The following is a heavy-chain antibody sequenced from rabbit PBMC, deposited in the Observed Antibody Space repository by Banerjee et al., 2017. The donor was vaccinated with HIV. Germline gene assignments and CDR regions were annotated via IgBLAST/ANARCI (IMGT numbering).Heavy chain of an antibody. CDR2: IDVGKSGNT. Sequence: QQQLEESGGDLVKPGASLTLTCTASGFSFSNKYVMCWVRQAPGKGLEWVACIDVGKSGNTYYASWAKGRFTISKTSSTTVTLQMTSLTAADTATHFCARDLAGVIGWNFGLWGPGTLVTVS. J-gene: IGHJ4*01. D-gene: IGHD4-1*01. CDR1: GFSFSNKYV. V-gene: IGHV1S45*01. CDR3: ARDLAGVIGWNFGL.